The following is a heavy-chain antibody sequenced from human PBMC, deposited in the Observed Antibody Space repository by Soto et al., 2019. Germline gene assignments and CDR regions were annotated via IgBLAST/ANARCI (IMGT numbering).Heavy chain of an antibody. CDR3: ARIAVAGPSNGWFDP. V-gene: IGHV4-39*01. CDR2: IYYSGST. D-gene: IGHD6-19*01. J-gene: IGHJ5*02. Sequence: QLQLQESGPGLVKPSETLSLTCTVSGGSISSSSYYWGWIRQPPGTGLEGIGSIYYSGSTYYNPSLKRRVTIYVDTSKNQFSLKLSSVTAADTAVYYCARIAVAGPSNGWFDPWGQGTLVTVSS. CDR1: GGSISSSSYY.